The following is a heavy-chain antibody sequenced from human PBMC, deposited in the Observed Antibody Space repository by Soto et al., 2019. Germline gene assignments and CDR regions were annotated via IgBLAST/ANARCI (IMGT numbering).Heavy chain of an antibody. CDR3: ARVRYAAVAGRYYYGMDV. Sequence: QVQLVQSGAEVKKPGASVKVSCKASGYTFTSYGISWVRQAPGQGLEWMGWISAYNGNTNYAQKLQGRVTMTTDTSTSTAYTELRSLRSDDTAVYYCARVRYAAVAGRYYYGMDVWGQGTTVTVSS. J-gene: IGHJ6*02. V-gene: IGHV1-18*01. D-gene: IGHD6-19*01. CDR1: GYTFTSYG. CDR2: ISAYNGNT.